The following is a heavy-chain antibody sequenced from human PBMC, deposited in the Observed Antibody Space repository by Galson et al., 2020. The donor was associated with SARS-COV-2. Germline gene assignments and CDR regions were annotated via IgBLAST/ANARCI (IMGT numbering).Heavy chain of an antibody. V-gene: IGHV3-48*03. CDR2: ISSSGSTI. Sequence: GGSLRLSCAASRFTFSNYEMNWVRQAPGKGLEWVSYISSSGSTIFYADSVKGRFTISRDNAKNSLYLQMNSLRAEDTAVYYCARERYDSSGYHLHFDYWGQGTL. J-gene: IGHJ4*02. CDR3: ARERYDSSGYHLHFDY. CDR1: RFTFSNYE. D-gene: IGHD3-22*01.